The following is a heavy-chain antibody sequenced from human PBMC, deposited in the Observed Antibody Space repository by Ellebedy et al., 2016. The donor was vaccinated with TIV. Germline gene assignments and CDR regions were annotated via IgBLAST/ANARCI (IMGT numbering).Heavy chain of an antibody. Sequence: GGSLRLXXAASGLTFSNYSMNWVRQAPGKGLEWVSSISSSSSFINYADSVKGRFTISRDNAKNSLYLQMNSLRAEDTAVYYCARGGYDFGSGYCPFDHWGQGTLVTVSS. J-gene: IGHJ4*02. CDR1: GLTFSNYS. CDR2: ISSSSSFI. D-gene: IGHD3-3*01. CDR3: ARGGYDFGSGYCPFDH. V-gene: IGHV3-21*01.